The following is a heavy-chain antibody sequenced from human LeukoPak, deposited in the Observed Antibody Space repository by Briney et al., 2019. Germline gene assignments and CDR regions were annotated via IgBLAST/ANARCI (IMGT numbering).Heavy chain of an antibody. CDR2: ISGSGGTT. Sequence: GGSLRLSCAASRFTFSSYAMSWVRQAPGKGLEWVSSISGSGGTTYYADPVRGRFTISRDNSKNTLYLQMNSLRAEDTAVYYCTKSPGQGIVGSSPAYNYYMDVWGKGTTVTVSS. J-gene: IGHJ6*03. D-gene: IGHD1-26*01. CDR3: TKSPGQGIVGSSPAYNYYMDV. V-gene: IGHV3-23*01. CDR1: RFTFSSYA.